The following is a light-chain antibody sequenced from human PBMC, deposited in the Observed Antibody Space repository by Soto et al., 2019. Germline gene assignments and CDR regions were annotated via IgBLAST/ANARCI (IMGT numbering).Light chain of an antibody. CDR3: QQLSRYPLT. V-gene: IGKV1-9*01. CDR2: SAS. CDR1: QALSNY. Sequence: DIQLTQSPSVLSASVGDTFTITCRASQALSNYLAWYQQKPGKAPDLLIYSASTLQSGVPSRFSGSGSETEFSLTIRALQPEDFATYYCQQLSRYPLTFGGGTRLEIK. J-gene: IGKJ5*01.